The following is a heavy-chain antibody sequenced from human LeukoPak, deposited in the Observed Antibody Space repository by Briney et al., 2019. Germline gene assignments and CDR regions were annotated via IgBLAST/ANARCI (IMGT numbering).Heavy chain of an antibody. CDR2: INHSGST. V-gene: IGHV4-34*01. J-gene: IGHJ4*02. CDR1: GGSFSGYY. CDR3: ASENTAIVVHYFDY. Sequence: SETLSLTCAVYGGSFSGYYWSWIRQPPGKGLEWIGEINHSGSTNYNPSLKSRVTISVDTSKNQFSLKLSSVTAADTAVYYCASENTAIVVHYFDYWGQGTLVTVSS. D-gene: IGHD5-18*01.